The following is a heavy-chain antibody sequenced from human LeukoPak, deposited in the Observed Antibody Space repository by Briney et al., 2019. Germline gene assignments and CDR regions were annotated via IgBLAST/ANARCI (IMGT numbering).Heavy chain of an antibody. CDR1: GFTFSTYA. V-gene: IGHV3-23*01. CDR2: IGGSDSRT. J-gene: IGHJ6*03. Sequence: GGSLRLSCAASGFTFSTYAMTWVRQAPGKGLEWVSIIGGSDSRTYYADSVKGRFTISRDNSKNTLCLQMNSLRAEDTAVYYCAKDSSSYNWGYMDVWGKGTTVIVSS. D-gene: IGHD1-20*01. CDR3: AKDSSSYNWGYMDV.